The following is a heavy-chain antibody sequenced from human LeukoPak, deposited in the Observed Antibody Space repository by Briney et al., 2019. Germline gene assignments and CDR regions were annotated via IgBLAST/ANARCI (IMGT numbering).Heavy chain of an antibody. J-gene: IGHJ6*03. CDR2: IYYSGST. Sequence: PSETLSLTCTVSGGSISSYYWSWIRQPPGKGLEWIGYIYYSGSTNYNPSLKSRVTISVDTSKNQFSLKLSSVTAADTAVYYCARRVTKSYYYYYYMDVWGKGTTVTVSS. CDR1: GGSISSYY. CDR3: ARRVTKSYYYYYYMDV. D-gene: IGHD2-21*02. V-gene: IGHV4-59*12.